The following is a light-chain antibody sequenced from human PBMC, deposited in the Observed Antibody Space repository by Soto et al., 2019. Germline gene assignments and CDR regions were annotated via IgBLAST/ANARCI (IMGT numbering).Light chain of an antibody. Sequence: EIVLTQSPGTLSLSPGERATLYCRASQSVGSNYLAWYQQKPGQAPRVLIYGASSRATGIPDRFSGSGSGADFPLPISRLEPEDFAVYYCQQYTTSPFTFGPGTKVDIK. J-gene: IGKJ3*01. CDR2: GAS. V-gene: IGKV3-20*01. CDR3: QQYTTSPFT. CDR1: QSVGSNY.